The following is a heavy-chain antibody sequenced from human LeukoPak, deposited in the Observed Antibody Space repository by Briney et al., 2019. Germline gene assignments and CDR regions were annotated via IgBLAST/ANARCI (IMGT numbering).Heavy chain of an antibody. CDR2: IYYSGST. J-gene: IGHJ5*02. CDR3: ARGVHYDILTGPAWFDP. V-gene: IGHV4-59*01. CDR1: GGSISSYY. D-gene: IGHD3-9*01. Sequence: SETPSLTCTVSGGSISSYYWSWIRQPPGKGLEWIGYIYYSGSTNYNPSLKSRVTISVDTSKNQFSLKLSSVTAADTAVYYCARGVHYDILTGPAWFDPWGQGTLVTVSS.